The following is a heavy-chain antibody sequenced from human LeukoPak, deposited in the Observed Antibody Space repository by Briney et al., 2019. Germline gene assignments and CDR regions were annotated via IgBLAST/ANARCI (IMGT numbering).Heavy chain of an antibody. CDR2: IKQDGSEK. Sequence: GSLRLSCAASGFTFSSYWMSWVRQAPGQGLEWVANIKQDGSEKYYVDSVKGRFTISRDNAKNSLYLQMNSLRAEDTAVYYCARDRVAAAASTVDHWGQGTLVTVSS. V-gene: IGHV3-7*01. CDR1: GFTFSSYW. D-gene: IGHD6-13*01. CDR3: ARDRVAAAASTVDH. J-gene: IGHJ4*02.